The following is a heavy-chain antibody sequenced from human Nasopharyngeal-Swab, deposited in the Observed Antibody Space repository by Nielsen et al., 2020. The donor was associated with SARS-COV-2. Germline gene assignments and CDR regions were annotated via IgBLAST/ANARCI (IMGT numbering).Heavy chain of an antibody. CDR1: GFIFSASA. Sequence: GESLKISCAASGFIFSASAIPWVRQASGKGLEWVGRIGDKDHNYATTYGASVQGRFTIPRDDSKNTAFLQMDSLKTEDTALYYCTTDFYFDYWGQGTLVTVSS. CDR3: TTDFYFDY. CDR2: IGDKDHNYAT. J-gene: IGHJ4*02. V-gene: IGHV3-73*01.